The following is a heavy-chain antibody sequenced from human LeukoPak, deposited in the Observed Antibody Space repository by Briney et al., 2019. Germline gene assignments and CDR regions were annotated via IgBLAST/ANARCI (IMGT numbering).Heavy chain of an antibody. CDR2: IIPIFGTA. CDR3: ARALLRYCSSTSCYWFDP. J-gene: IGHJ5*02. CDR1: GGTFSSYA. V-gene: IGHV1-69*13. Sequence: SVKVSCKASGGTFSSYAISWVRQATGQGLEWMGGIIPIFGTANYAQKFQGRVTITADESTGTAYMELSSLRSEDTAMYYCARALLRYCSSTSCYWFDPWGQGTLVTVSS. D-gene: IGHD2-2*01.